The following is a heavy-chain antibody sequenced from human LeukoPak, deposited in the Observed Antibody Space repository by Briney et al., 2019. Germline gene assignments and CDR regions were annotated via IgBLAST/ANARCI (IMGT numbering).Heavy chain of an antibody. J-gene: IGHJ4*02. D-gene: IGHD6-13*01. CDR1: GFTFSTYS. Sequence: PGGSLRLSCTASGFTFSTYSMNWVRQAPGKGLEWVAVISYDGSNKYYADSVKGRFTISRDNSKSTLYLQMNSLRGEDTAVYYCAKKSALGFDYWGQGTPVTVSS. CDR3: AKKSALGFDY. V-gene: IGHV3-30*18. CDR2: ISYDGSNK.